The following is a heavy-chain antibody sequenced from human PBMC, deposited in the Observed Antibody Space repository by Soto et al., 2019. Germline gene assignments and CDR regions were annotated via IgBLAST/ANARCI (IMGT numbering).Heavy chain of an antibody. Sequence: PGGSLRLSCAASGLTFSSYSMNWVRQAPGKGLEWVSSISSSSSYIYYADSVKGRFTISRDNAKNSLYLQMNSLRAEDTAVCYCARGEYSSSSGNYGFYSDFWGQGALVTVSS. V-gene: IGHV3-21*01. CDR1: GLTFSSYS. CDR2: ISSSSSYI. D-gene: IGHD6-6*01. J-gene: IGHJ4*02. CDR3: ARGEYSSSSGNYGFYSDF.